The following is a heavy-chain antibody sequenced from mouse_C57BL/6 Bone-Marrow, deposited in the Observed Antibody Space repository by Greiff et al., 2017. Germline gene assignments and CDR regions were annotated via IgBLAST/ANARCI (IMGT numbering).Heavy chain of an antibody. D-gene: IGHD2-3*01. Sequence: EVQLVESGGGLVQPKGSLKLSCAASGFTFNTYAMHWVRQAPGKGLEWVARIRSKSSNYATYYADSVKDRFTISRDDSQSMLYLQMNNLKTEDTAMYDCVREGPLYDGYGYFDYWGQGTTLTVSS. CDR2: IRSKSSNYAT. CDR3: VREGPLYDGYGYFDY. V-gene: IGHV10-3*01. CDR1: GFTFNTYA. J-gene: IGHJ2*01.